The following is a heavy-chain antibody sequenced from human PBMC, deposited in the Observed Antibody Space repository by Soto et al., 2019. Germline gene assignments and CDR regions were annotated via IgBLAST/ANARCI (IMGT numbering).Heavy chain of an antibody. CDR2: INPNSGGT. D-gene: IGHD3-10*01. J-gene: IGHJ1*01. CDR3: ARDPGYGSGSYYSLGTSE. V-gene: IGHV1-2*04. Sequence: ASVKVSCKASGYTFTGYYMHWVRQAPGQGLEWMGWINPNSGGTNYAQKFQGWVTMTRDTSISTAYMELSRLRSDDTAVYYCARDPGYGSGSYYSLGTSEWGPG. CDR1: GYTFTGYY.